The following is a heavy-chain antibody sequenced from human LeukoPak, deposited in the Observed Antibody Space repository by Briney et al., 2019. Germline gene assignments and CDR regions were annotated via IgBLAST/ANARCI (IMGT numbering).Heavy chain of an antibody. CDR2: IYHSGSA. Sequence: SETLSLTCTVSGGSISSYYWSWIRQPPGKGLEWVGSIYHSGSAYYNPSLKSRVAISVDTSKNQFSLQLSSVTAADTAVYYCASPAVAGSGYYYYYMGVWGKGTTVTVSS. CDR3: ASPAVAGSGYYYYYMGV. J-gene: IGHJ6*03. D-gene: IGHD6-19*01. CDR1: GGSISSYY. V-gene: IGHV4-59*08.